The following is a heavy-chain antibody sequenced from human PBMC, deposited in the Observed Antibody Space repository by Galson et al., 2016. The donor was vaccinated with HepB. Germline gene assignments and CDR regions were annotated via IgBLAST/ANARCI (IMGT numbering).Heavy chain of an antibody. V-gene: IGHV3-11*01. J-gene: IGHJ4*02. Sequence: SLRLSCAASGFDFSDYYMSWIRKAPGKGLEWVSYISSSAKTILYADSVEGRFTISRDNAKKSVSLQMNSLRVEDTAMYYCARGQWGPAALYYFDYWGKGTLLTVFS. CDR3: ARGQWGPAALYYFDY. D-gene: IGHD6-19*01. CDR2: ISSSAKTI. CDR1: GFDFSDYY.